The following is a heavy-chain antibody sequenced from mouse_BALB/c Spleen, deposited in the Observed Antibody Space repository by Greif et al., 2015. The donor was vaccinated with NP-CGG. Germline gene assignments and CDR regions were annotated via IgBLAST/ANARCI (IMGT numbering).Heavy chain of an antibody. Sequence: DVMLVESGGDLVKPGGSLKLSCAASGFTFSSYGMSWVRQTPDKRLEWVATISSGGSYTYYPDSVKGRFTISRDNAKNTLYLQMSSLKSEDTAMYYCARFRMDYWGQGTSVTVSS. CDR2: ISSGGSYT. J-gene: IGHJ4*01. V-gene: IGHV5-6*02. CDR3: ARFRMDY. CDR1: GFTFSSYG.